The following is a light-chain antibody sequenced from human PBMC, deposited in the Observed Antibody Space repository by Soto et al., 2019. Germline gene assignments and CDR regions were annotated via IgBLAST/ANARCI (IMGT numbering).Light chain of an antibody. CDR3: QQYGSSPQT. V-gene: IGKV3-20*01. J-gene: IGKJ1*01. Sequence: EIVLTQSPGTLSLSPGERATLSCRASQSLSSSYLAWYQQKPGQAPRLLIYGASGRATGIPDRFSGSGSGTDFALTISRLEPEDFAVYYCQQYGSSPQTFGQGTKVDNK. CDR2: GAS. CDR1: QSLSSSY.